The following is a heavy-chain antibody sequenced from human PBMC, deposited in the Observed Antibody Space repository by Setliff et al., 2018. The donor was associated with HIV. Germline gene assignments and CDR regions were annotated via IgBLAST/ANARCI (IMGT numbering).Heavy chain of an antibody. D-gene: IGHD3-10*02. CDR3: ATYARTSYGLDD. J-gene: IGHJ4*02. V-gene: IGHV3-66*02. CDR2: IYAGGTT. CDR1: GFTFSSYE. Sequence: PGGSLRLSCAASGFTFSSYEMNWVRQAPGKGLDWVSVIYAGGTTKYADSVKGRFTFSRDDSKNTFFLQMNSLKTTDTGTYYCATYARTSYGLDDWGQGTEVTVSS.